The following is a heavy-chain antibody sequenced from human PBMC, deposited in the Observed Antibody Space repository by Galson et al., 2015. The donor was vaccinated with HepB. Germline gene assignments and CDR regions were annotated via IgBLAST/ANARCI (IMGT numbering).Heavy chain of an antibody. Sequence: SVKVSCKASGGTFSSYAISWVRQAPGQGLEWMGGIIPILGIANYAQKFQGRVTITADKSTSTAYMELSSLRSEDTAVYYCAREETTVVTPGYYYYYMDVWGKGTTVTVSS. CDR2: IIPILGIA. J-gene: IGHJ6*03. D-gene: IGHD4-23*01. CDR3: AREETTVVTPGYYYYYMDV. V-gene: IGHV1-69*10. CDR1: GGTFSSYA.